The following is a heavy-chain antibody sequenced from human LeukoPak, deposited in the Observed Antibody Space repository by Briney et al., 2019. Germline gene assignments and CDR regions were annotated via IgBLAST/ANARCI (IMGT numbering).Heavy chain of an antibody. Sequence: GGSLRLSCAASGFTFSSYWMSWVRQAPGKGLEWVANIKQDGSEKYYVDSVKGRFTISRDNAKNSLYLQMNSLRAEDTAVYYCARWPKEYDSSGYYDNWFDPWGQGTLVTVSS. J-gene: IGHJ5*02. D-gene: IGHD3-22*01. V-gene: IGHV3-7*03. CDR1: GFTFSSYW. CDR2: IKQDGSEK. CDR3: ARWPKEYDSSGYYDNWFDP.